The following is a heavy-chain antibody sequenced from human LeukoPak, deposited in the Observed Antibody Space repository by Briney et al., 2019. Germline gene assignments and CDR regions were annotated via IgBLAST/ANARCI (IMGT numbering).Heavy chain of an antibody. V-gene: IGHV3-30*03. CDR3: ARAVQYGGYEPCDY. CDR2: ISYDGSNK. Sequence: QPGRSLRLSCAASGFTFSSYGMHWVRQAPGKGLEWVAVISYDGSNKYYADSVKGRFTISRDNSKNTLYLQMNSLRAEDTAVYYCARAVQYGGYEPCDYWGQGTLVTVSS. J-gene: IGHJ4*02. CDR1: GFTFSSYG. D-gene: IGHD5-12*01.